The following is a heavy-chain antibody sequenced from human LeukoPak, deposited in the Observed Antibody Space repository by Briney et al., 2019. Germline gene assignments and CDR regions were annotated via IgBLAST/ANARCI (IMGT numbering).Heavy chain of an antibody. D-gene: IGHD6-19*01. Sequence: GGSLRLSCSAPGFTFGSYSMIWVRQAPGEGLQWVSYINRDSSSITYADSVKGRFTISRDNAKNSVYLQMNSLKDEDTAVYYCARFPRTGWCNFDYWGQGALVTVSS. CDR2: INRDSSSI. CDR1: GFTFGSYS. V-gene: IGHV3-48*02. J-gene: IGHJ4*02. CDR3: ARFPRTGWCNFDY.